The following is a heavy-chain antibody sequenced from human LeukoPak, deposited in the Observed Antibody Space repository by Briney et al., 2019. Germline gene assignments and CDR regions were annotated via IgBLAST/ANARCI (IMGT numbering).Heavy chain of an antibody. D-gene: IGHD6-13*01. CDR3: ARPRIAAAGNVYYMDV. Sequence: GGSLEISGQGSGSSFTSYWIGWVGQLPGKGLEWMGMIYPGDSDTRYSPSFQGQVTISADKSISTAYLQWSSLKASDTAMYYCARPRIAAAGNVYYMDVWGKGTTVTVSS. V-gene: IGHV5-51*01. J-gene: IGHJ6*03. CDR2: IYPGDSDT. CDR1: GSSFTSYW.